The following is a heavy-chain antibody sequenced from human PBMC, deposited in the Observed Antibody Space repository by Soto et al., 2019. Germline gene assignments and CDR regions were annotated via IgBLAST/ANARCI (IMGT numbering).Heavy chain of an antibody. CDR3: ARRDRNGGYCDS. D-gene: IGHD2-8*01. V-gene: IGHV3-74*01. CDR1: GFTFSDYW. Sequence: EVQLVESGGGLVQPGGSLRLACAVSGFTFSDYWMHWVRQAPGKGLVWGARINGDGSSANYAASVKDRLTISRDNAENRVYLQMNSLRAEDTAVYFCARRDRNGGYCDSWGQGVLVTGSS. CDR2: INGDGSSA. J-gene: IGHJ4*02.